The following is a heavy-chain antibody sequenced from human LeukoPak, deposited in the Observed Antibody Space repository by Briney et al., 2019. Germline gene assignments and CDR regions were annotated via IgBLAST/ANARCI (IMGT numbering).Heavy chain of an antibody. V-gene: IGHV1-18*01. J-gene: IGHJ6*02. D-gene: IGHD6-13*01. CDR3: ARDLKSAAAGRGYYYYGMDV. Sequence: ASVKVSCKASGYTFTSYGISWVRQAPGQGLEWMGWISAYNGNTNYAQKLQGRVTMTTDTSTGTAYMELRSLRSDDTAVYYCARDLKSAAAGRGYYYYGMDVWGQGTTVTVSS. CDR2: ISAYNGNT. CDR1: GYTFTSYG.